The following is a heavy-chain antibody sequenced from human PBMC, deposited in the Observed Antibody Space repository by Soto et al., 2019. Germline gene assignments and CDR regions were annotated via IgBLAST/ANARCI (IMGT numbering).Heavy chain of an antibody. CDR3: AQGAVAGTVAEYFQR. V-gene: IGHV4-38-2*01. J-gene: IGHJ1*01. Sequence: SETLSLTCAVSGYSITSDYYWGWIRQPPGKGLEWLGSFYHGGSTYYHPSLKSRITISLDTSKNQFSLNLRSLTAADTAFYYCAQGAVAGTVAEYFQRWGQGTLVTVSS. D-gene: IGHD6-19*01. CDR2: FYHGGST. CDR1: GYSITSDYY.